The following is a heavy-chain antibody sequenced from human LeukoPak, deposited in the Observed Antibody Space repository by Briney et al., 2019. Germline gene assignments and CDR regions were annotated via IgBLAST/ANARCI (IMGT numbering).Heavy chain of an antibody. Sequence: ASVKVSCKASGYTFTSYGISWVRQAPGQGLEWMGWISAYNGNTNYAQKLQGRVTMTTDTSTSTGYMELRSLRSDDTAVYYCARLGEYYDYVWGSYRVFDYWGQGTLVTVSS. J-gene: IGHJ4*02. D-gene: IGHD3-16*02. CDR2: ISAYNGNT. CDR3: ARLGEYYDYVWGSYRVFDY. V-gene: IGHV1-18*01. CDR1: GYTFTSYG.